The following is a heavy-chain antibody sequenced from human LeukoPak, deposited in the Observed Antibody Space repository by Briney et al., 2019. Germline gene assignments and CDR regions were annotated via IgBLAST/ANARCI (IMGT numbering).Heavy chain of an antibody. D-gene: IGHD5-12*01. CDR1: GFTVSSNY. CDR3: ARVYSGYGYFDY. V-gene: IGHV3-53*01. J-gene: IGHJ4*02. Sequence: GGSLRLSCAASGFTVSSNYMSWVRQAPGKGLEWVSVIYSGGSTYYADSVKGRFTISRDNSKNTLYLQMNSLRAEDTAVYYCARVYSGYGYFDYWGQGTLVTVSS. CDR2: IYSGGST.